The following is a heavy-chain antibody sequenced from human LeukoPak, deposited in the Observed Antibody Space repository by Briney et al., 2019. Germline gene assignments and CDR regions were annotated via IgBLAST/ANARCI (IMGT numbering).Heavy chain of an antibody. CDR2: ISAYNGNT. Sequence: ASVKVSCKASGYTSTSYGISWVRQAPGQGLEWMGWISAYNGNTNYAQKLQGRVTMTTDTSTSTAYMELRSLRSDDTAVYYCARHGGYDFWSGYYEYWGQGTLVTVSS. D-gene: IGHD3-3*01. CDR3: ARHGGYDFWSGYYEY. V-gene: IGHV1-18*01. J-gene: IGHJ4*02. CDR1: GYTSTSYG.